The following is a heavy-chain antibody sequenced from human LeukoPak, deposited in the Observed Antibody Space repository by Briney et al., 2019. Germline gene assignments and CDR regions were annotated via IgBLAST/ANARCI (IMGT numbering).Heavy chain of an antibody. J-gene: IGHJ4*02. CDR2: IYTGGST. Sequence: SETLSLTCTVSGGSISSYYWSWIRQPAGKGLEWIGRIYTGGSTNYNPSLKSRVTMSVDTSKNQFSLKLSPVTAADTAVYYCAKDLGSRYCSSTSCLYHFDYWGQGTLVTVSS. D-gene: IGHD2-2*01. CDR3: AKDLGSRYCSSTSCLYHFDY. V-gene: IGHV4-4*07. CDR1: GGSISSYY.